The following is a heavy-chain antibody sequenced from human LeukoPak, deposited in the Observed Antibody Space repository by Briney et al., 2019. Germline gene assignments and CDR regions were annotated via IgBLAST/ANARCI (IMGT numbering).Heavy chain of an antibody. D-gene: IGHD3-22*01. CDR1: GYTLTELS. CDR2: FDPEHGKT. CDR3: ATDLPRYYDSTSMLSSY. V-gene: IGHV1-24*01. J-gene: IGHJ4*02. Sequence: ASVKVSCKVSGYTLTELSMHWVRPAPGKGLEWMGGFDPEHGKTIYAQKFQGRVTMTEDTSTDTAYMELSSLRSEDTAVYYCATDLPRYYDSTSMLSSYWGQGTLVTVSS.